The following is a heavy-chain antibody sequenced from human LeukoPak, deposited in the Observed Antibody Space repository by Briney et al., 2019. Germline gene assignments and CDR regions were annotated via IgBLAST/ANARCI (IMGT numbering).Heavy chain of an antibody. CDR2: MNPNSGNT. D-gene: IGHD3-16*02. J-gene: IGHJ3*02. CDR1: GYTFTSYD. Sequence: ASVKVSCKASGYTFTSYDIYWVRQATGQGLEWMGWMNPNSGNTGYAQKFQGRVTMTRNTSISTAYMELSSLRSEDTAVYYCARRLRDYVWGSYRYMLAFDIWGQGTMVTVSS. CDR3: ARRLRDYVWGSYRYMLAFDI. V-gene: IGHV1-8*01.